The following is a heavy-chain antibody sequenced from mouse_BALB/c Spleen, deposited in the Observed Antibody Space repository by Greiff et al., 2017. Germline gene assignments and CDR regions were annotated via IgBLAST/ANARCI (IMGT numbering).Heavy chain of an antibody. D-gene: IGHD1-1*01. CDR2: IDPENGNT. V-gene: IGHV14-1*02. CDR3: ARTDYYGSSYFDY. Sequence: EVQLKESGAELVRPGALVKLSCKASGFNIKDYYMHWVKQRPEQGLEWIGWIDPENGNTIYDPKFQGKASITADTSSNTAYLQLSSLTSEDTAVYYCARTDYYGSSYFDYWGQGTTLTVSS. CDR1: GFNIKDYY. J-gene: IGHJ2*01.